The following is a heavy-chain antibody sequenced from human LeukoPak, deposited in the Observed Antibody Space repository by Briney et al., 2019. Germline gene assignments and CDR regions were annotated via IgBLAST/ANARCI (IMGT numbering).Heavy chain of an antibody. D-gene: IGHD5-24*01. CDR2: ISAYNGNT. V-gene: IGHV1-18*01. CDR3: ARSRDGYNYYYYYMDV. Sequence: ASVKVSCKASGYTFTSYGISWVRQAPGQGLEWMGWISAYNGNTNYAQKLQGRVTMTTDTSTSTAYMELSSLRSEDTAVYYCARSRDGYNYYYYYMDVWGKGTTVTVSS. CDR1: GYTFTSYG. J-gene: IGHJ6*03.